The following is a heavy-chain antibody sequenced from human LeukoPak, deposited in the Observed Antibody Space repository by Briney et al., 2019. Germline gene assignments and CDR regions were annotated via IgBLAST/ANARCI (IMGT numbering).Heavy chain of an antibody. CDR1: SGSLSGYS. CDR3: ARQSGTVTPIDY. D-gene: IGHD4-17*01. Sequence: SETLSLTCAVSSGSLSGYSWGWIRQPPGKGLEWVGEISHSGITNYNASLKGRVTISLKKSEIQSSLMPSSVAAADTAVYYCARQSGTVTPIDYWSQGTLVTVSS. J-gene: IGHJ4*02. CDR2: ISHSGIT. V-gene: IGHV4-34*01.